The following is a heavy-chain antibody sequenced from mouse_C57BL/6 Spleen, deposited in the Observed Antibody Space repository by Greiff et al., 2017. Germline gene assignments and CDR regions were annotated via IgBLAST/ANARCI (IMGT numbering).Heavy chain of an antibody. J-gene: IGHJ2*01. D-gene: IGHD1-1*01. V-gene: IGHV1-5*01. CDR3: TRDYGREGFDY. CDR1: GYTFTSYW. CDR2: IYPGNSDA. Sequence: VQLQQSGTVLARPGASVKMSCKTSGYTFTSYWMHWVKQWPGQGLACIGAIYPGNSDASYNQKFKGKAKLTAVTSASTAYMELSSLTNEDSAVYYCTRDYGREGFDYWCQGTTLTVSS.